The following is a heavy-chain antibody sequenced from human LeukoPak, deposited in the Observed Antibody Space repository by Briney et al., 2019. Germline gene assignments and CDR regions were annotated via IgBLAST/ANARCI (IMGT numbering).Heavy chain of an antibody. CDR1: GFTFSSYG. Sequence: GGSLRLSCAASGFTFSSYGMHWVRQAPGKGLEWVTVIWYDGSNKYYADSVKGRFTISRDNSKNTLYLQMNSLRAEDTAVYYCAKDILAAAGEGGFDYWGQGTLVTVSS. D-gene: IGHD6-13*01. V-gene: IGHV3-33*06. J-gene: IGHJ4*02. CDR2: IWYDGSNK. CDR3: AKDILAAAGEGGFDY.